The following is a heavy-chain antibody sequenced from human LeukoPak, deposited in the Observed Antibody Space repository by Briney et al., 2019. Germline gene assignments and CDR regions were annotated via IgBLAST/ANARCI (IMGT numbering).Heavy chain of an antibody. CDR3: ARDLHNYGPGSVISGGEQFDY. Sequence: GRSLRLSCAASGFTFSDYYMSWIRHAPGKGLEWVSYISSSGSTIYYADSVKGRFTISRDNAKNSLYLQMNSLRAEDTAVYHCARDLHNYGPGSVISGGEQFDYWGQGTLVTVSS. CDR2: ISSSGSTI. D-gene: IGHD3-10*01. J-gene: IGHJ4*02. CDR1: GFTFSDYY. V-gene: IGHV3-11*01.